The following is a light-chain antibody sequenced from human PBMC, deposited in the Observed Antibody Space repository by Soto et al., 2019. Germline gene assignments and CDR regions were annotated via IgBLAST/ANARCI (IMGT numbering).Light chain of an antibody. Sequence: DIQMTQSPSSLSASVGDRVTITCQASQDISNYLNRDQQKPGKAPMLLISDASNLETEVPSRFSGSGSGTDFTFTISSLQPEDIATYFCQQCDDLPLTFGGGTKVEI. CDR3: QQCDDLPLT. V-gene: IGKV1-33*01. CDR2: DAS. J-gene: IGKJ4*01. CDR1: QDISNY.